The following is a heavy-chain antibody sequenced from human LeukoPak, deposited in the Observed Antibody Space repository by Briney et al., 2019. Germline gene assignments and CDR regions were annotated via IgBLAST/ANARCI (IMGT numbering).Heavy chain of an antibody. J-gene: IGHJ4*02. V-gene: IGHV1-2*02. CDR2: VNPNSGGT. Sequence: GASVKVSCKASGYTFTGYYMHWVRQAPGQGLEWMGWVNPNSGGTNYAQKFQGRVTMTRDTSISTAYMELSRLRSDDTAVYYCARSYSSSIRSQSPFDYWGQGTLVTISS. D-gene: IGHD6-6*01. CDR1: GYTFTGYY. CDR3: ARSYSSSIRSQSPFDY.